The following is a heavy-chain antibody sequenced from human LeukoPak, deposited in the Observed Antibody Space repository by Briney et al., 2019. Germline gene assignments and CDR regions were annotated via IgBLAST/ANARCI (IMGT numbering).Heavy chain of an antibody. CDR1: GFTFSSYD. CDR2: IGTAGDT. J-gene: IGHJ4*02. CDR3: ARERDDYVWGNPYYFDY. D-gene: IGHD3-16*01. Sequence: PGGSLRLSCAASGFTFSSYDMHWVRQATGKGLEWVSAIGTAGDTYYPGSVKGRFTISRENAKNSLYLQMNSLTAADTAVYYCARERDDYVWGNPYYFDYWGQGTLVTVSS. V-gene: IGHV3-13*01.